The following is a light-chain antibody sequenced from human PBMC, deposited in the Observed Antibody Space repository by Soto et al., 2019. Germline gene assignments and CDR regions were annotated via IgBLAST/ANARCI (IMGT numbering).Light chain of an antibody. CDR2: DVS. CDR3: QQCNSYPYT. Sequence: DIQMTQSPSTLSASVGDRVTITCRASQSISNWLAWYQQKPGKAPTLLIYDVSRLESGVPSRFSGSGSGTEFTLTINSLQPDDFATYYCQQCNSYPYTFGQGTKLEIK. J-gene: IGKJ2*01. V-gene: IGKV1-5*01. CDR1: QSISNW.